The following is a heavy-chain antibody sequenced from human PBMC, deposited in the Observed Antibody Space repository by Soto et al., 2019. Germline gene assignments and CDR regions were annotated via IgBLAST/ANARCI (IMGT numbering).Heavy chain of an antibody. CDR2: IKSKTDGGTT. CDR3: TTGYYYDSSAFPWGSG. D-gene: IGHD3-22*01. CDR1: GFTFSNAW. J-gene: IGHJ4*02. Sequence: PGGSLRLSCAASGFTFSNAWMNWVRQAPGKGLEWVGRIKSKTDGGTTDYAAPVKGRFTISRDDSKNTLYLQMNSLKTEDTAVYYCTTGYYYDSSAFPWGSGWGQGTLVTVSS. V-gene: IGHV3-15*07.